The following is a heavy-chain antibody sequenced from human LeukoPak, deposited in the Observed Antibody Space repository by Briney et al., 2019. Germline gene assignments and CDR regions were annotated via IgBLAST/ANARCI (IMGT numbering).Heavy chain of an antibody. D-gene: IGHD3-10*01. CDR1: GYTFTSFY. Sequence: ASVKVSCKASGYTFTSFYMHWVPQAPGQGLEWMGIINPRGGSASSAQKFQGRVTLTRDTSTSTVYMELSSLSSQDTAVYYCARDYHGSGSLTTFDYWGQGTLVIVSS. CDR2: INPRGGSA. J-gene: IGHJ4*02. CDR3: ARDYHGSGSLTTFDY. V-gene: IGHV1-46*01.